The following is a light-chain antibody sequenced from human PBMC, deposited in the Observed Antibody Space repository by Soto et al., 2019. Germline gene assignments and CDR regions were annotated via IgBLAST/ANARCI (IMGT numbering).Light chain of an antibody. CDR2: DDR. CDR3: QVWHSGSDHWV. V-gene: IGLV3-21*02. Sequence: SSELTQPPSVSVAPGQSARISCGGHNIGSKSVHWYQQQPGQAPVLVVHDDRDRPSGIPERFSGSNSGNTATLTISRADAVDEADYYCQVWHSGSDHWVFGGGTKLTVL. CDR1: NIGSKS. J-gene: IGLJ3*02.